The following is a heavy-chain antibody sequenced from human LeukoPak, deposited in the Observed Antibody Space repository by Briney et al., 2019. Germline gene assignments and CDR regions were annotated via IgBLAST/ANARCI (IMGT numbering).Heavy chain of an antibody. D-gene: IGHD6-19*01. CDR1: GFTFSSYW. V-gene: IGHV3-7*01. Sequence: PGGSLRLSRAASGFTFSSYWMSWVRQAPGKGLEWVANIKQDGSEKYYVDSVKGRFTISRDNAKNSLYLQMNSLRAEDTAVYYCARVLAVVLIDYWGQGTLVTVSS. J-gene: IGHJ4*02. CDR2: IKQDGSEK. CDR3: ARVLAVVLIDY.